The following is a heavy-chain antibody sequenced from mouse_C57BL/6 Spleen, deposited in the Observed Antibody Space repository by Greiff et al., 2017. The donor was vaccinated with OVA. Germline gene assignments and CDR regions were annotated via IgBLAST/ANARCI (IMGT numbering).Heavy chain of an antibody. D-gene: IGHD1-1*01. CDR3: ARDRGTVVEGYAMDY. CDR2: ISDGGSYT. V-gene: IGHV5-4*01. J-gene: IGHJ4*01. CDR1: GFTFSSYA. Sequence: EVKLMESGGGLVKPGGSLKLSCAASGFTFSSYAMSWVRQTPEKRLEWVATISDGGSYTYYPDNVKGRFTISRDNAKNNLYLQMSHLKSEDTAMYYCARDRGTVVEGYAMDYWGQGTSVTVSS.